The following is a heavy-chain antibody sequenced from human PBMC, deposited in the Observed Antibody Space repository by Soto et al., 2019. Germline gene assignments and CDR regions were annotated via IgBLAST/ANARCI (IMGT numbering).Heavy chain of an antibody. CDR3: AKSVALAGSVDYYYSGMDV. Sequence: PGESLKISCKASGYSFTNYWINWVRQMPGKGLEWMGTIDPSDSYTNYSPSFQGHVTISADRSISTAYLQWSSLKASDTAMYYCAKSVALAGSVDYYYSGMDVWGQGTTVTVSS. CDR2: IDPSDSYT. CDR1: GYSFTNYW. D-gene: IGHD6-19*01. V-gene: IGHV5-10-1*01. J-gene: IGHJ6*02.